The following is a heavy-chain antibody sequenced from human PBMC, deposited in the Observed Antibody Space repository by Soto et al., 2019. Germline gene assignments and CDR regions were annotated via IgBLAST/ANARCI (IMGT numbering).Heavy chain of an antibody. Sequence: PGGSLRLSCATSGFTFSSYAMHWVRQAAGKGLGWVAVISYDGSNKYYADSVKGRFTISRDNSKNTLYLQMNSLRAEDTAVYYCARGWFGELYPLYYYYGMDVWGQGTTVTVSS. J-gene: IGHJ6*02. CDR1: GFTFSSYA. CDR2: ISYDGSNK. CDR3: ARGWFGELYPLYYYYGMDV. D-gene: IGHD3-10*01. V-gene: IGHV3-30-3*01.